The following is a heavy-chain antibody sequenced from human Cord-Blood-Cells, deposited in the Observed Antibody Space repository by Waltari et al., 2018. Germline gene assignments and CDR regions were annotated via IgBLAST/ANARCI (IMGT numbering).Heavy chain of an antibody. CDR1: GFTFSSYA. D-gene: IGHD6-13*01. J-gene: IGHJ4*02. V-gene: IGHV3-23*01. CDR3: AKEVGATSSSWTDY. Sequence: EVQLLESGGGLVQPGGSLRLSCAASGFTFSSYAMSWVRQAPGKGLEWVSAIRGRGGSTSYADSGKGRFTISRVDSKNTLYLQMNSLRAEDTAVYYCAKEVGATSSSWTDYWGQGTLVTVSS. CDR2: IRGRGGST.